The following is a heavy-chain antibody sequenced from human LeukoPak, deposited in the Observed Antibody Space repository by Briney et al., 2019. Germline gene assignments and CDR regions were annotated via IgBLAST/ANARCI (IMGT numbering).Heavy chain of an antibody. Sequence: GGSLRLSCAASGFSFTKYAMSWVRQAPGKGLEWVSGMSSSGDSTDYADSVKGRFTISRDNSKNTLYLQMDSLRVEDTAVFCAKVSFDGGAIPYFDSWGQGTVVTVSS. CDR1: GFSFTKYA. CDR2: MSSSGDST. V-gene: IGHV3-23*01. J-gene: IGHJ4*02. D-gene: IGHD3-16*02. CDR3: AKVSFDGGAIPYFDS.